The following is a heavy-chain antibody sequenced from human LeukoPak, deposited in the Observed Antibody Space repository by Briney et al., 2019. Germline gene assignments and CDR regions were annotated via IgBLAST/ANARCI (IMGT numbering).Heavy chain of an antibody. CDR3: ARDRWWSIAAAGRGAFDI. CDR1: GFTVSSNY. J-gene: IGHJ3*02. Sequence: SGGSLRLSCAASGFTVSSNYMSWVRQAPGKGLEWVSVIYSGGSTYYADSVKGRFTISRDNSKNTLYLQMNSLRAEDTAVYYCARDRWWSIAAAGRGAFDIWGQGTMVTVSS. V-gene: IGHV3-53*01. D-gene: IGHD6-13*01. CDR2: IYSGGST.